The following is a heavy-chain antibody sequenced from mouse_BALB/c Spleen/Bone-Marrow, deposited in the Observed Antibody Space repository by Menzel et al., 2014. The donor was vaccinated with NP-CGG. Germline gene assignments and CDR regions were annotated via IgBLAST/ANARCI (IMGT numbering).Heavy chain of an antibody. CDR1: GYSFTNYW. V-gene: IGHV1-74*01. CDR3: ARFGNYEGFAY. D-gene: IGHD2-1*01. CDR2: IHPSDSET. J-gene: IGHJ3*01. Sequence: VQLVESGAELVGPGASVKPSCKASGYSFTNYWMNWVKQRPGQGLVWIGMIHPSDSETRLNQKFKDKATLTVDKSSSTAYMQLSSPTSEDSAVYYCARFGNYEGFAYWGRGTLVTVSA.